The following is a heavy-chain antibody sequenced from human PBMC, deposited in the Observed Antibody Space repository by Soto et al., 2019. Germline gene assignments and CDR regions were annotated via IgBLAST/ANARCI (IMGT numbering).Heavy chain of an antibody. Sequence: PSETLSLTCTVSGGSISSGGYYWSWIRQHPGKGLEWIGYIYYSGSTYYNPSLKSRVTISVDTSKNQFSLKLSSVTAADTAVYYCVRDSTGYDTLTGYFSYGMDVWGQGTTVTVSS. V-gene: IGHV4-31*03. D-gene: IGHD3-9*01. CDR2: IYYSGST. CDR1: GGSISSGGYY. J-gene: IGHJ6*02. CDR3: VRDSTGYDTLTGYFSYGMDV.